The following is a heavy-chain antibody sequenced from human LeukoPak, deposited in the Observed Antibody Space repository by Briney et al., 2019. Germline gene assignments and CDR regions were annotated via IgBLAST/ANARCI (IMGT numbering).Heavy chain of an antibody. Sequence: GESLKISCKGSGYTFTSYWIAWVRQMPGKGPEWMGIIYPGDSDTRYSPSFQGQVTNSADKSISTAYLQWSSLKASDTAMYYCARRWLREDYWGQGTLVTVSS. J-gene: IGHJ4*02. CDR1: GYTFTSYW. CDR2: IYPGDSDT. D-gene: IGHD5-12*01. CDR3: ARRWLREDY. V-gene: IGHV5-51*01.